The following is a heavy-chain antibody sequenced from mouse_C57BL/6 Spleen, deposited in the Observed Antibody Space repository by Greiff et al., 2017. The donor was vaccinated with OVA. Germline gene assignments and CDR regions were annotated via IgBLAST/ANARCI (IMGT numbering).Heavy chain of an antibody. Sequence: EVQLQESGAELVKPGASVKLSCTASGFNIKDYYMHWVKQRTEQGLEWIGRIDPEDGETKYAPQFQGKATITADTSSNTAYLQLSSLTSEYTAVYYCARYYYGSSAWFAYWGQGTLVTVSA. D-gene: IGHD1-1*01. V-gene: IGHV14-2*01. CDR3: ARYYYGSSAWFAY. CDR2: IDPEDGET. J-gene: IGHJ3*01. CDR1: GFNIKDYY.